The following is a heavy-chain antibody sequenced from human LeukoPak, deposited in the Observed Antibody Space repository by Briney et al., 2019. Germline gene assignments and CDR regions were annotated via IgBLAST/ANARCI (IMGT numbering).Heavy chain of an antibody. Sequence: PGRSLRLSCAASGFTFSDYYMSWIRQAPGKGLEWVSYISSSGSTIYYADSVKGRFTISRDNAKNSLYLQMNSLRAEDTAVYYCARDPGYSSSWPAGDGMDVWGQGTTVTVSS. J-gene: IGHJ6*02. CDR1: GFTFSDYY. CDR2: ISSSGSTI. D-gene: IGHD6-13*01. CDR3: ARDPGYSSSWPAGDGMDV. V-gene: IGHV3-11*01.